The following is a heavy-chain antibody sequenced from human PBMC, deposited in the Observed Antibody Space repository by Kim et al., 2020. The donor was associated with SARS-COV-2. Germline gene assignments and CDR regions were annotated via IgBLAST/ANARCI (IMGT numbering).Heavy chain of an antibody. D-gene: IGHD3-10*01. V-gene: IGHV3-23*03. Sequence: GGSLRLSCAASKFTFSNYALTWVRQSPGKGLEWVSVIYSGGVSTFYADSVKGRFTISTDNSKYTLYLQMNSLRAEDTAVYYCASGSRTHQFDYWGQGTLV. CDR1: KFTFSNYA. CDR3: ASGSRTHQFDY. J-gene: IGHJ4*02. CDR2: IYSGGVST.